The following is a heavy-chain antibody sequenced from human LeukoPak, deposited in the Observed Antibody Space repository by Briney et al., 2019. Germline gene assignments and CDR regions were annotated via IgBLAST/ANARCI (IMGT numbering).Heavy chain of an antibody. V-gene: IGHV3-21*04. J-gene: IGHJ6*02. D-gene: IGHD3-16*01. CDR3: ARGGGLDV. CDR2: TSSNSEYI. CDR1: GFTFSDYS. Sequence: PGGSLRLSCAASGFTFSDYSMNWVRQAPVKGLEWVASTSSNSEYIHYADSVKGRFTIFRDNAKNSLYLQMSNLRAEDTAVYFCARGGGLDVWGQGATVTVSS.